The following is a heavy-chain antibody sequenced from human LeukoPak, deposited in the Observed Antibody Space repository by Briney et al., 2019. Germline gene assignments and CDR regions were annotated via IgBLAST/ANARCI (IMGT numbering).Heavy chain of an antibody. CDR2: INPNSGGT. J-gene: IGHJ4*02. V-gene: IGHV1-2*02. CDR3: ARGSSGGSYLPYYFDY. CDR1: GYTFTGHY. D-gene: IGHD1-26*01. Sequence: ASVTVSCKASGYTFTGHYIHWVRQAPEQGLEWMGWINPNSGGTNYAQKFQGRVTMARDTSISTAYMELSSLRSDDTALYYCARGSSGGSYLPYYFDYWGQGTLVTVSS.